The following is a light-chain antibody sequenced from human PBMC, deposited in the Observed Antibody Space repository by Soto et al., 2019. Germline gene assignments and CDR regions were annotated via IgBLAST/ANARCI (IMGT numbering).Light chain of an antibody. CDR3: QQYASAPLT. Sequence: DIVLTQSPGTLSLSPGERATLSCRASQPVAKNYLAWYQQQPGQAPRLLIFGASRRATGIPDRFSGSGSGTAFTLTTNRLEPEDFAVYYCQQYASAPLTFGGGTKVEIK. V-gene: IGKV3-20*01. J-gene: IGKJ4*01. CDR1: QPVAKNY. CDR2: GAS.